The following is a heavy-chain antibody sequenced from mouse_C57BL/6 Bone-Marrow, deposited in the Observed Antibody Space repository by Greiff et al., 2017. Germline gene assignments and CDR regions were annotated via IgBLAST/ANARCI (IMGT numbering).Heavy chain of an antibody. D-gene: IGHD1-1*01. CDR1: GYTFTSYD. J-gene: IGHJ2*01. CDR2: IYPRDGST. Sequence: QVQLQQSGPELVKPGASVKLSCKASGYTFTSYDINWVKQRPGQGLEWIGWIYPRDGSTKYNEKFKGKATLTVDTSSSTAYMELHSLTSEDSAVYFCARPSRATVVPFDYWGQGTTLTVSS. CDR3: ARPSRATVVPFDY. V-gene: IGHV1-85*01.